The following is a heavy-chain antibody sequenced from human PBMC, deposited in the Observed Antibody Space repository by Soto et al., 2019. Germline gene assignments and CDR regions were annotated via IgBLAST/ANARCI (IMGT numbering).Heavy chain of an antibody. CDR2: ISYDGSNK. J-gene: IGHJ6*02. CDR3: AKAVHYDMLTGPNYYYYGMDV. Sequence: GSLRLSCAASGFSFSSYGMHWVRQAPGKGLELVAVISYDGSNKYYADSVKGRFTISRDNSKNTLYLQMNSLRAEDTAVYYCAKAVHYDMLTGPNYYYYGMDVWGQGTTVTVSS. D-gene: IGHD3-9*01. V-gene: IGHV3-30*18. CDR1: GFSFSSYG.